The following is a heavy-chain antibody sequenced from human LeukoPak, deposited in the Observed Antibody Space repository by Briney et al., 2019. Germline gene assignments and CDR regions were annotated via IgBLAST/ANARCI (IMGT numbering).Heavy chain of an antibody. CDR3: AKSPPWLGKRYYIDV. CDR1: GFIFSSYG. Sequence: PGGYLRLSCAASGFIFSSYGRHWVRQAPGKGLEWVAFIRYDGSNKYYADSVKGRFTISRDNSKNTLYLQMNSLRAEDTAVYYCAKSPPWLGKRYYIDVWGKGTTVTVSS. V-gene: IGHV3-30*02. CDR2: IRYDGSNK. D-gene: IGHD6-19*01. J-gene: IGHJ6*03.